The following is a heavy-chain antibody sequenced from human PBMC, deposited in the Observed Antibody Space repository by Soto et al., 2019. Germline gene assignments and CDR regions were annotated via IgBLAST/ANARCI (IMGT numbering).Heavy chain of an antibody. CDR2: ISGGGGST. Sequence: PGVSLRLSCAASGFSFAGYALTWVRLAPGKGLEWVASISGGGGSTYYTDSVKGRFSISRDNSNRVVYLQMGSLTAGDTAVYYCAKTETFNGYYNAFDYWGQGTRVTVSS. D-gene: IGHD3-9*01. CDR3: AKTETFNGYYNAFDY. V-gene: IGHV3-23*01. CDR1: GFSFAGYA. J-gene: IGHJ4*02.